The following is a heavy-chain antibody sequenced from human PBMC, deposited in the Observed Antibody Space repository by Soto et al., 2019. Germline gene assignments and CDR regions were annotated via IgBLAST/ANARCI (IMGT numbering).Heavy chain of an antibody. CDR3: ARGGGTTVTTIDY. CDR1: GFTFSSYS. J-gene: IGHJ4*02. Sequence: EVQLVESGGGLVKPGGSLRLSCAASGFTFSSYSMNWVRQAPGKGLEWVSSISSSSSYIYYADSVKGRFTISRDNAKNSLYLQMNSLRAEDTAVYYCARGGGTTVTTIDYWGQGTLVTVSS. CDR2: ISSSSSYI. V-gene: IGHV3-21*01. D-gene: IGHD4-17*01.